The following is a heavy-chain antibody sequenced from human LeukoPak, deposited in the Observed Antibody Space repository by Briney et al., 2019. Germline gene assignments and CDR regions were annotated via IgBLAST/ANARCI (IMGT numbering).Heavy chain of an antibody. J-gene: IGHJ6*03. CDR2: IYISGST. CDR1: GDPISSYY. CDR3: ARDLGGSSSRYYYYYYMDV. Sequence: SETLSLTCSVSGDPISSYYGSWIRKPAGKGLEWIGRIYISGSTNYNPSLKSRVTMSVDTSKNQFSLKLSSVTAADTAVYYCARDLGGSSSRYYYYYYMDVWGKGTTVTVSS. D-gene: IGHD6-6*01. V-gene: IGHV4-4*07.